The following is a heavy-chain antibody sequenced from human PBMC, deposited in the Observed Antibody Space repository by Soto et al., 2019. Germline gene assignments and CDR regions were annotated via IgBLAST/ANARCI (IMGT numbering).Heavy chain of an antibody. CDR2: IYYSGST. CDR1: GGSISSSSYY. CDR3: ARAILEWLTGAYYYMDV. J-gene: IGHJ6*03. Sequence: SETLSLTCTVSGGSISSSSYYWGWIRQPPGKGLEWIGSIYYSGSTYYNPSLKSRVTISVDTSKNQFSLKLSSVTAADTAVYYCARAILEWLTGAYYYMDVWGKGTTVTVSS. V-gene: IGHV4-39*01. D-gene: IGHD3-3*01.